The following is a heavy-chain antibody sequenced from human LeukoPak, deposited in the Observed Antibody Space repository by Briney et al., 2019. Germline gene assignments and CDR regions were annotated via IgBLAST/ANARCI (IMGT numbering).Heavy chain of an antibody. V-gene: IGHV3-21*06. CDR2: ITSSSSYI. D-gene: IGHD1-26*01. CDR1: GITFSRYG. J-gene: IGHJ6*03. CDR3: ARDPYSGNYGNDYYYYMDV. Sequence: GGSLRLSCEASGITFSRYGLTWVRQAPGKGLEWVSSITSSSSYIYYADSVKGRFTISRDNAKNSLYLQMNSLSPDDTAVYFCARDPYSGNYGNDYYYYMDVWGKGTTVTISS.